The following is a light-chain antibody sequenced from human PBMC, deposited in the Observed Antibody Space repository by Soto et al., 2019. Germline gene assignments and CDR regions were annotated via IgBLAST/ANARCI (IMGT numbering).Light chain of an antibody. Sequence: IKMTQSPSTLSGTVGDRVTITCRASQTISSWLAWYQQKPGKAPKLLIYKASTLKSGVPSRFSGSGSGTDFTLTISSLQAEDFATYYCEEVDFYAGTFGEGTKVDI. CDR3: EEVDFYAGT. CDR2: KAS. V-gene: IGKV1-5*03. J-gene: IGKJ1*01. CDR1: QTISSW.